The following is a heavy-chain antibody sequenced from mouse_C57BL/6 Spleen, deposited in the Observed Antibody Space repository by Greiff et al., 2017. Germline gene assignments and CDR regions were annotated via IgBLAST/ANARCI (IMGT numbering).Heavy chain of an antibody. V-gene: IGHV1-55*01. Sequence: VQLQQPGAELVKPGASVTMSCKASGYTFTSYWITWVKQRPGQGLEWIGDIYPGSGSTNYNEKFKSKATLTVDTSSSTSYMQLSSLTSEDSAVYYSASGITTGVARVYSFDYWGQGTSVTVSS. J-gene: IGHJ4*01. CDR2: IYPGSGST. CDR1: GYTFTSYW. CDR3: ASGITTGVARVYSFDY. D-gene: IGHD1-1*01.